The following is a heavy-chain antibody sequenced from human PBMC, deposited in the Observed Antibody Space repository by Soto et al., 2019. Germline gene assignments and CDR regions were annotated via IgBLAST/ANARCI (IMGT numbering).Heavy chain of an antibody. Sequence: QVQLVQSGAEVKKPGASVKVSCKASGYTFTSYDINWVRQATGQGLEWMGWMNPNSGNTGYAQKFQGRVTMTRNTSIRTAYMELSSLRSEDTAVYYCARSPPRGDFWSGYSSLDPWGQGTLVTVSS. CDR2: MNPNSGNT. D-gene: IGHD3-3*01. J-gene: IGHJ5*02. CDR1: GYTFTSYD. V-gene: IGHV1-8*01. CDR3: ARSPPRGDFWSGYSSLDP.